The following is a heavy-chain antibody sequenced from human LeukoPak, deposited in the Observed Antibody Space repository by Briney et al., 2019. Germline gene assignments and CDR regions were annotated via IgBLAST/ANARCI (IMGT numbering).Heavy chain of an antibody. CDR3: ASDSYGFI. J-gene: IGHJ4*02. CDR1: GGSISRYY. D-gene: IGHD5-18*01. CDR2: IYYSGST. Sequence: PSETLSLTCTVSGGSISRYYWSWIRQPPGKGLEWIGYIYYSGSTNYNPSLKSRVTISVDTSKNQFSLKLSSVTAADTAVYYCASDSYGFIWGQGTLVTVSS. V-gene: IGHV4-59*01.